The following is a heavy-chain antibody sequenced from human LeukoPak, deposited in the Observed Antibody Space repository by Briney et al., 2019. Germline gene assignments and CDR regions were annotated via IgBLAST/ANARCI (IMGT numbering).Heavy chain of an antibody. D-gene: IGHD3-16*01. V-gene: IGHV3-23*01. CDR1: GFTFSSYA. CDR3: AKSIVGGDYYFDY. Sequence: GGSLRLSCAASGFTFSSYAMSWVRQAPGKGLEWVSAISGSGGSTYYADSVKGRFTISRDNSKNTLYLQMNSLRAEDTAVYYCAKSIVGGDYYFDYWGQETLVTVSS. CDR2: ISGSGGST. J-gene: IGHJ4*02.